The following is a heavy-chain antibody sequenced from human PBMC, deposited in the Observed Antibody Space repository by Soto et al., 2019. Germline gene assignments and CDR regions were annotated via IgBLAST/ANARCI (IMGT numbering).Heavy chain of an antibody. CDR3: ARLTRGGNYYDSSGYPYNDY. Sequence: GGSLRLSCAASGFTFSSYAMHWVRQAPGKGLEWVAVISYDGSNKYYADSVKGRFTISRDNSKNTPYLQMNSLRAEDTAVYYCARLTRGGNYYDSSGYPYNDYWGQGTLVTVSS. CDR2: ISYDGSNK. D-gene: IGHD3-22*01. CDR1: GFTFSSYA. J-gene: IGHJ4*02. V-gene: IGHV3-30-3*01.